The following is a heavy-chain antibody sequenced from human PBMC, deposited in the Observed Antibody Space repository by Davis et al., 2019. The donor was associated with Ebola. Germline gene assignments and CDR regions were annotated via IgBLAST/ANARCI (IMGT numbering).Heavy chain of an antibody. CDR1: GYIFSTYY. V-gene: IGHV1-46*01. D-gene: IGHD6-25*01. J-gene: IGHJ4*02. Sequence: ASVKVSCKASGYIFSTYYMHWVRQAPGQGLDWMGTINPSGGSTISAQKFQGRVTVTRDTSTSTVYMELSSVTSEDTAVYYCARAPYSSAPADYWGQGTLVTVSS. CDR2: INPSGGST. CDR3: ARAPYSSAPADY.